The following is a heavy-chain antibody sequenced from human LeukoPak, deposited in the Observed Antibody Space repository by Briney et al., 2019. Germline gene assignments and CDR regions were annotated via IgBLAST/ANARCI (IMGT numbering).Heavy chain of an antibody. CDR2: IRYHGNSD. CDR3: AKDRGYYDGIGNYFIDY. J-gene: IGHJ4*02. CDR1: GFSFSMCS. Sequence: GGSLRLSCAASGFSFSMCSIHWVRRAPGKGQEWVAFIRYHGNSDYYAESVRGRLTISRDNSKNTVYLQMDSLRPEDTAMYYCAKDRGYYDGIGNYFIDYWGQGTLVTVSS. V-gene: IGHV3-30*02. D-gene: IGHD3-22*01.